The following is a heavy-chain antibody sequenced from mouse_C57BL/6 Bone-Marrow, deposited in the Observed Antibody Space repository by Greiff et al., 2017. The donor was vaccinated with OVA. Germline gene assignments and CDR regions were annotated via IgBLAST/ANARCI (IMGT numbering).Heavy chain of an antibody. V-gene: IGHV1-82*01. CDR2: IYPGDGDT. D-gene: IGHD2-3*01. Sequence: VQRVESGPELVKPGASVKISCKASGYAFSSSWMNWVKQRPGKGLEWIGRIYPGDGDTNYNGKFKGKATLTADKSSSTAYMQLSSLTSEDSAVYFCARPSYDGYSYYFDYWGQGTTLTVSS. CDR3: ARPSYDGYSYYFDY. CDR1: GYAFSSSW. J-gene: IGHJ2*01.